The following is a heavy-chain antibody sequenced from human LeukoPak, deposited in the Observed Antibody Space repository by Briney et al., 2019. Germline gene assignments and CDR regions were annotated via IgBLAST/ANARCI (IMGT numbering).Heavy chain of an antibody. D-gene: IGHD6-13*01. V-gene: IGHV1-18*01. CDR2: ISAYNGNT. Sequence: ASVKVSCKASGYTFTSYGISWVRQAPGQGLEWMGWISAYNGNTNYAQKLQGRVTMTTDTSTSTAYMELRSLRSGDTAVYYCARSWYFQYYFDYWGQGTLVTVSS. J-gene: IGHJ4*02. CDR1: GYTFTSYG. CDR3: ARSWYFQYYFDY.